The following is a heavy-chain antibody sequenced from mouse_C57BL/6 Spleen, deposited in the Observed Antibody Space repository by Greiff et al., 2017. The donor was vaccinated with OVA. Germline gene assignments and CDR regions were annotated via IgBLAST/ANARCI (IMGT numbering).Heavy chain of an antibody. D-gene: IGHD3-2*02. CDR1: GYSFTSYY. CDR3: ARSLRQLSAMDY. V-gene: IGHV1-66*01. J-gene: IGHJ4*01. Sequence: QVQLKQSGPELVKPGASVKISCKASGYSFTSYYIHWVKQRPGQGLEWIGWIYPGSGNTKYNEKFKGKATLTADTSSSTAYMQLSSLTSEDSAVYYGARSLRQLSAMDYWGQGTSVTVSS. CDR2: IYPGSGNT.